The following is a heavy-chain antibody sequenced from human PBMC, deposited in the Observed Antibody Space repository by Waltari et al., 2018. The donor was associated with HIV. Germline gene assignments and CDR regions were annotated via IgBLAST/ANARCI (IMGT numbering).Heavy chain of an antibody. D-gene: IGHD4-17*01. CDR1: GFKFDDYA. J-gene: IGHJ3*01. Sequence: EVQLVESGGGLVQPGGSLRLSCAASGFKFDDYAMYWVRQTPGKGVEWGSGISWNSDTIGYADSVKGRFTISRDNAKNSLSLQMNSLRAEDTALYYCAKVAMTAVTSYAIDVWGRGTMVTVSS. CDR3: AKVAMTAVTSYAIDV. V-gene: IGHV3-9*01. CDR2: ISWNSDTI.